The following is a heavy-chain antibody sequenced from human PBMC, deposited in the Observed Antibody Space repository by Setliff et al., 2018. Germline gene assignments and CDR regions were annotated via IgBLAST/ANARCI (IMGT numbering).Heavy chain of an antibody. CDR1: GFSFRTFS. CDR3: AGSPANGGHDAFDI. D-gene: IGHD6-25*01. J-gene: IGHJ3*02. CDR2: ISPDSIHI. Sequence: LRLSCAASGFSFRTFSMHWVRQAPGKGLEWVSSISPDSIHIYYADSVKGRFTISRDNARDSLYLHMNSLGAEDTAVYYCAGSPANGGHDAFDIWGQGTMVTVSS. V-gene: IGHV3-21*01.